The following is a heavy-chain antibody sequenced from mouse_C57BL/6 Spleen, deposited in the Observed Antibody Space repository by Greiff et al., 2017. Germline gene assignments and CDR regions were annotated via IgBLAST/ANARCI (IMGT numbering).Heavy chain of an antibody. J-gene: IGHJ3*01. CDR1: GYTFTSYT. Sequence: VQLKESGAELARPGASVKMSCKASGYTFTSYTMHWVKQRPGQGLEWIGYINPSSGYNKYNQKFKDKATLPADKSSSTAYMQLSSLTSEDSTVYYCARDSNYETWFAYWGQGTLVTVSA. V-gene: IGHV1-4*01. CDR3: ARDSNYETWFAY. D-gene: IGHD2-5*01. CDR2: INPSSGYN.